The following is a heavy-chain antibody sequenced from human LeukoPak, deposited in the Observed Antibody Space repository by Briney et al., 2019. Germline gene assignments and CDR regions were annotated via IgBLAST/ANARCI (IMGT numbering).Heavy chain of an antibody. CDR2: INPNSGGT. CDR3: ARDLTGTTSWDLDY. CDR1: GYTFTGCY. V-gene: IGHV1-2*02. D-gene: IGHD1-7*01. Sequence: ASVNVSCKASGYTFTGCYMHCVRQPPGQGLEWMGWINPNSGGTNYAQKFQGRVTMTRDTSISTAYMELSRLRSDDTAVYYCARDLTGTTSWDLDYWGQGTLVTVSS. J-gene: IGHJ4*02.